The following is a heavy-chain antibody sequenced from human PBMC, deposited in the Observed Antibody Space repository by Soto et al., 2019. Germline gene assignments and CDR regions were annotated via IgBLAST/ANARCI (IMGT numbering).Heavy chain of an antibody. J-gene: IGHJ6*03. V-gene: IGHV3-9*01. CDR1: GFTFDDYA. CDR2: ISWNSGSI. D-gene: IGHD6-6*01. Sequence: GGSLRLSCAASGFTFDDYAMHWVRQAPGKGLEWVSGISWNSGSIGYADSVKGRFTISRDNAKNSLYLQMNSLRAEDTAVYYCAKDGAARASYYYYMDVWGKGTTVTVSS. CDR3: AKDGAARASYYYYMDV.